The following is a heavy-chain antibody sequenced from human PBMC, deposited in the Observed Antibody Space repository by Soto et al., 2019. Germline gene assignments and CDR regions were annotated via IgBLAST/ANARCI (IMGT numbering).Heavy chain of an antibody. V-gene: IGHV4-59*08. CDR3: ARHCYNSGSTRRAFDI. CDR1: DGSISNSY. Sequence: PSETLSLTCAVSDGSISNSYWSWIRQPPGKGLEWIGYILYNGGTNYNPTLKSRVTISVDTSKNQLSLKLSSVTAADTAVYYCARHCYNSGSTRRAFDIWGQGTMVTVSS. D-gene: IGHD3-10*01. J-gene: IGHJ3*02. CDR2: ILYNGGT.